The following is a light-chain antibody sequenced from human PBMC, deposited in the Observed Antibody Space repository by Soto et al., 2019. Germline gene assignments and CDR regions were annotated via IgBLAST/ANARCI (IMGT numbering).Light chain of an antibody. CDR3: AAWDDSLSGWE. Sequence: QSVLTQPPSASGTPGQSVTIPCSGSTSNIGSDYVYWFQLLPGTAPKLLIYRDNQRPSGVSDRFSGSKSGTSGSLTISGLRTEDEADYYCAAWDDSLSGWEFGGGTKLTVL. CDR1: TSNIGSDY. CDR2: RDN. V-gene: IGLV1-47*01. J-gene: IGLJ3*02.